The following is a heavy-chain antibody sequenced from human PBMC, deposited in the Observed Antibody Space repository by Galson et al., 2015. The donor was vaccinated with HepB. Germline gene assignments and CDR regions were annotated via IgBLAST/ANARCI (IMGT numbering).Heavy chain of an antibody. Sequence: SVKVSCKASGGTFSSYAISWVRQAPGQGLEWMGGIIPIFGTANYAQKFQGSVTITADKSTSTAYMELSSLRSEDTAVYYCARGGSLGLDYYYYGMDVWGQGTTVTVSS. V-gene: IGHV1-69*06. CDR3: ARGGSLGLDYYYYGMDV. CDR1: GGTFSSYA. CDR2: IIPIFGTA. D-gene: IGHD1-26*01. J-gene: IGHJ6*02.